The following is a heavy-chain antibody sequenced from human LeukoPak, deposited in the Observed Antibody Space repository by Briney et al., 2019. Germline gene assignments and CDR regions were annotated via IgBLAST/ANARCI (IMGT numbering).Heavy chain of an antibody. J-gene: IGHJ4*02. CDR3: ANKNPRTSHWPQYFGY. Sequence: PGRSLRLSCAASGFTFSSYAMSWVRQAPGKGLEWVSAISGSGGSTYYADSVKGRFTISRDNSKNTLYLQMNSLRAEDTAVYYCANKNPRTSHWPQYFGYWGQGTLVTVSS. CDR2: ISGSGGST. D-gene: IGHD2-2*01. CDR1: GFTFSSYA. V-gene: IGHV3-23*01.